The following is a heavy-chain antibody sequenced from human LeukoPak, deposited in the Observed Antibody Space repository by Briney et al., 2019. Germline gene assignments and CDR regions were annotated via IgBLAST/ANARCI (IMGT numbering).Heavy chain of an antibody. J-gene: IGHJ6*03. CDR1: GYTFTGYY. Sequence: ASVKVSCKASGYTFTGYYMHWVRQAPGQGLEWMGWINPNSGGTNYAQKFQGRVTMTRDTSISTAYMELSRLRSDDTAVYYCARDGYSYGLDGYYYMDVWGKGTTVTVSS. CDR2: INPNSGGT. D-gene: IGHD5-18*01. V-gene: IGHV1-2*02. CDR3: ARDGYSYGLDGYYYMDV.